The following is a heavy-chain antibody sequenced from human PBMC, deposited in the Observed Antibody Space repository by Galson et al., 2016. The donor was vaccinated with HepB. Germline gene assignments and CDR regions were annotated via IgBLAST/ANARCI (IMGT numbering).Heavy chain of an antibody. Sequence: SLRLSCAASGFTFDDYAMHWVRQVPGKGLEWVSGINWNSGIRGYADSVRGRFTISRGNANNFVYLQMNSMGVKDTALYYCARDEGVARAGYSSGWFSFDMRGQGTMITVSS. D-gene: IGHD6-19*01. CDR2: INWNSGIR. CDR1: GFTFDDYA. J-gene: IGHJ3*02. CDR3: ARDEGVARAGYSSGWFSFDM. V-gene: IGHV3-9*01.